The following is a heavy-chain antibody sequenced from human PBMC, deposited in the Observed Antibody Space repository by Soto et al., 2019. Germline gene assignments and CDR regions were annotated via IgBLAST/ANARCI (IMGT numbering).Heavy chain of an antibody. CDR2: ISGSGGTT. Sequence: GGSLRLSCTVSGFSFGSHAMSWVRQAPGKGLECVSGISGSGGTTFYADSVKGRFTISRDNSKKTLYLQMDSLRAEDTAIYYCAKTPYDFWSSGQYLFDHWGQGTLVTVSS. V-gene: IGHV3-23*01. CDR1: GFSFGSHA. D-gene: IGHD3-3*01. J-gene: IGHJ4*02. CDR3: AKTPYDFWSSGQYLFDH.